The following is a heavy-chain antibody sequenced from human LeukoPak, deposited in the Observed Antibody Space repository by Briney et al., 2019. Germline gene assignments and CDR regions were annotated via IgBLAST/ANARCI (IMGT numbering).Heavy chain of an antibody. Sequence: GESLKISCKGSGYRFSGYWIAWVRQVPGKGLEWMGIIYPGDSDTRYSPSFEGQVTISADTSNSTAYLQWNSLQASDTAMFYCARLDTAMILGMDVWGQGTTVTVSS. CDR3: ARLDTAMILGMDV. J-gene: IGHJ6*02. CDR1: GYRFSGYW. D-gene: IGHD5-18*01. V-gene: IGHV5-51*01. CDR2: IYPGDSDT.